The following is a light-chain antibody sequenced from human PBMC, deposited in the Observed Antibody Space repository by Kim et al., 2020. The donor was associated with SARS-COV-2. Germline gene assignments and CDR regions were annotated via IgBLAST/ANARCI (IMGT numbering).Light chain of an antibody. CDR2: EVS. J-gene: IGLJ2*01. Sequence: GQSVTISCTGTSSDVGGYNYVSWYQQHPGKAPKLMIYEVSERPSGVPHRFSGSKSGNTASLTVSALQAEDEADYYCSSYAGSSNVIFGGGTQLTVL. CDR3: SSYAGSSNVI. CDR1: SSDVGGYNY. V-gene: IGLV2-8*01.